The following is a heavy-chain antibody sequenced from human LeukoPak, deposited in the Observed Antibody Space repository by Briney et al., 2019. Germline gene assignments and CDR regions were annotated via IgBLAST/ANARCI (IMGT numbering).Heavy chain of an antibody. CDR3: ARLDEYSSSSRYYGMDV. CDR2: INAGNGYT. D-gene: IGHD6-6*01. CDR1: GYTFTNYA. J-gene: IGHJ6*02. V-gene: IGHV1-3*01. Sequence: GASVKVSCKASGYTFTNYAMHWVRQAPGQRLEWMGWINAGNGYTKYSQKFQGRVTITRDTSATTAYMELSSLRSEDTAVYYCARLDEYSSSSRYYGMDVWGQGTTVTVSS.